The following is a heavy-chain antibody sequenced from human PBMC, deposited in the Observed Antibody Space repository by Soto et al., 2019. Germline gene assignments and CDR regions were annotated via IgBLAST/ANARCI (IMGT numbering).Heavy chain of an antibody. J-gene: IGHJ5*02. CDR1: GFRFSDYS. V-gene: IGHV3-23*01. D-gene: IGHD3-22*01. CDR2: ISADGRTT. Sequence: EVQLLESGGGLVQPGGSLRLSCAASGFRFSDYSMSWVPQAPGKGLEWVSVISADGRTTYFADSVKGRFTLSRDNFKDTVYLQMYSLRAEDTAVYHCAKIPTLYYDSRGFYGWFDPWGQGTLVTVSA. CDR3: AKIPTLYYDSRGFYGWFDP.